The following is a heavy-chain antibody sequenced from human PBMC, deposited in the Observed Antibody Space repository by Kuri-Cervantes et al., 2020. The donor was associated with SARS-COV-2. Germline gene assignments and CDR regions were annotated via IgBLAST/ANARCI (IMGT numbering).Heavy chain of an antibody. CDR2: ISHDGKNK. CDR1: GFNFSRTD. J-gene: IGHJ4*02. V-gene: IGHV3-30*18. D-gene: IGHD2-8*01. CDR3: TKDRLGVHDF. Sequence: LSLTCAASGFNFSRTDMHWVRQAPGKGLEWVAVISHDGKNKKCIASGKGRFTISRDNSQNTLYLQMKSLRNEDTAMYFCTKDRLGVHDFWGQGTLVTVSS.